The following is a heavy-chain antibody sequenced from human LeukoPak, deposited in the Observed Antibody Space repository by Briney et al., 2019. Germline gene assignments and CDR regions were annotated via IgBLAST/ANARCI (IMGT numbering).Heavy chain of an antibody. D-gene: IGHD1-14*01. J-gene: IGHJ5*02. V-gene: IGHV1-3*01. CDR2: INAANGNT. CDR3: ARDIDREFNWFDP. Sequence: ASVKVSCKASGYSFTTYAMHWVRQAPGQRLEWMGWINAANGNTKHSQKFQGRVTITTDTSESTAYMELSSLRSEDTALYYCARDIDREFNWFDPWGQGTLVTVSS. CDR1: GYSFTTYA.